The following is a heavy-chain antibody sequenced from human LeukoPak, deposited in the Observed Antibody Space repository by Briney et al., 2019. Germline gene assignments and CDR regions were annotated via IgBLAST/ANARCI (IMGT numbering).Heavy chain of an antibody. J-gene: IGHJ5*02. V-gene: IGHV3-21*01. Sequence: GGSLRLSCAAPGLTFITYAMNWVRQAPGKGLEWVSSISSSSSYIYYADSVKGRFTISRDNAKNSLYLQMNSLRAEDTAVYYCATRSGYYHWGQGTLVTVSS. CDR2: ISSSSSYI. CDR3: ATRSGYYH. D-gene: IGHD3-22*01. CDR1: GLTFITYA.